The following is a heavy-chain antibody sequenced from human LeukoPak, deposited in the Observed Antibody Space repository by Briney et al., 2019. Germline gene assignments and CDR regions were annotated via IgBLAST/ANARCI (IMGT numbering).Heavy chain of an antibody. CDR2: INHSGST. D-gene: IGHD2-8*01. V-gene: IGHV4-34*01. CDR3: ARAGLDIVLMVYATGYYYYYYMDV. CDR1: GGSFSGYY. Sequence: SETLSLTCAVYGGSFSGYYWSWIRQPPGKGLEWIGEINHSGSTNYNPSLKSRVTISVDTSKNQLSLKLSSVTAADTAVYYCARAGLDIVLMVYATGYYYYYYMDVWGKGTTVTVSS. J-gene: IGHJ6*03.